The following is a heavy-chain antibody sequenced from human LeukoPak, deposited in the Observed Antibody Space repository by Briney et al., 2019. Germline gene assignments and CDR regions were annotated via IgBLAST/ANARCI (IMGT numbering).Heavy chain of an antibody. J-gene: IGHJ6*02. CDR1: GITFRSYD. D-gene: IGHD3-3*01. CDR2: TWYDGSNK. Sequence: GALRLPFSAAGITFRSYDMDLVRPAPGKGVEGGAVTWYDGSNKYYADSVKGRFTISRDNSKNTLYLQMNSLRAEDTAVYYCARGRYYDFWAGMDVWGQGTTVTVSS. V-gene: IGHV3-33*01. CDR3: ARGRYYDFWAGMDV.